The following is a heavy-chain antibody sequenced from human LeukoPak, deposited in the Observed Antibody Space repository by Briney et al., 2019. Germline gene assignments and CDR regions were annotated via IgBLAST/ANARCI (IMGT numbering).Heavy chain of an antibody. V-gene: IGHV3-30*02. CDR2: IRYDGSNK. CDR3: VVDRRFKTFDY. CDR1: GFTFSSYG. J-gene: IGHJ4*02. D-gene: IGHD3-10*01. Sequence: PGGSLRLSCAASGFTFSSYGMHWVRQAPGKGLEWVAFIRYDGSNKYYADSVKGRFTISRVNANNSLYLQMNNLTAEDTAVYYCVVDRRFKTFDYWGQGTLVTVSS.